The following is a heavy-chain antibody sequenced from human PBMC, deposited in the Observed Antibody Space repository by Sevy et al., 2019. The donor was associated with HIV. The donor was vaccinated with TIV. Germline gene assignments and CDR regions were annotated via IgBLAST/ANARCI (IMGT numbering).Heavy chain of an antibody. J-gene: IGHJ5*02. Sequence: TLSLTCTVSGGSISSGGYYWSWIRQHPGKGLEWIGYIYYSGRTYYNPSLKSRVTISVDTSKNQFSLKLSSVTAADTAVYYCARDPGYCSGGSCYLGYWFDPWGQGTLVTVSS. V-gene: IGHV4-31*03. CDR2: IYYSGRT. CDR3: ARDPGYCSGGSCYLGYWFDP. CDR1: GGSISSGGYY. D-gene: IGHD2-15*01.